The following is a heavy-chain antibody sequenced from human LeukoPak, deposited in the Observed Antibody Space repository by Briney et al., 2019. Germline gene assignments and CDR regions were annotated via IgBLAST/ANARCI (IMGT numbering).Heavy chain of an antibody. Sequence: SETLSLTCTVSDGSISSGDYYWGWIRQSPGKRLDWIGYIYYSGSTYYNPFLKSRVSISVDTSKNQFSLELNAVTAADTAVYYCARGGDYYGSAYYFDDWGQGTLVTVSS. CDR1: DGSISSGDYY. CDR3: ARGGDYYGSAYYFDD. V-gene: IGHV4-30-4*01. J-gene: IGHJ4*02. D-gene: IGHD3-10*01. CDR2: IYYSGST.